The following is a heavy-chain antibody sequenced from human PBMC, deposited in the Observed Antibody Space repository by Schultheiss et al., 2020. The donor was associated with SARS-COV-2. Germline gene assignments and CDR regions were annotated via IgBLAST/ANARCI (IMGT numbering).Heavy chain of an antibody. CDR1: GFTFSDHY. Sequence: GGSLRLSCAASGFTFSDHYMDWVRQAPGKGLEWVSVIYSGGSTYYADSVKGRFTISRDNSKNTLYLQMNSLRAEDTAVYYCARDGYGSGTLDYWGQGTLVTVSS. CDR3: ARDGYGSGTLDY. J-gene: IGHJ4*02. V-gene: IGHV3-66*01. D-gene: IGHD3-10*01. CDR2: IYSGGST.